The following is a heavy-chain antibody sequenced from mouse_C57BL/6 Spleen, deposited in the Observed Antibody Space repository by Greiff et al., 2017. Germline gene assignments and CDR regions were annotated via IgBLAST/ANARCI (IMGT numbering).Heavy chain of an antibody. J-gene: IGHJ3*01. CDR1: GYTFTSYN. CDR3: ARGNDGYYAWFAY. Sequence: QVQLQQSGSELVRPGASVKMSCKASGYTFTSYNMHWVKQTPRQGLEWIGAIYPGNGDTSSNQKFKGKATLTVDKSSSTADMQLSSLTSEDSAVYFCARGNDGYYAWFAYWGQGTLVTVSA. CDR2: IYPGNGDT. V-gene: IGHV1-12*01. D-gene: IGHD2-3*01.